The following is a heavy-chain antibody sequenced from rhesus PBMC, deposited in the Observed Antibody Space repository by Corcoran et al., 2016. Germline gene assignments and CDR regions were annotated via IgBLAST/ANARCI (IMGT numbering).Heavy chain of an antibody. V-gene: IGHV4-106*01. D-gene: IGHD4-23*01. Sequence: QVQLQESGPGLVKPSETLSLTCAVSGGSISDSYYWSWIRQPPGKGLGWIGDIFGSGGNTYSHPSPKSRVTISTDTSKNQFSLKLSSVTAADTAGYYCAREGYSNYYPFDYWGQGVLVTVSS. CDR1: GGSISDSYY. J-gene: IGHJ4*01. CDR2: IFGSGGNT. CDR3: AREGYSNYYPFDY.